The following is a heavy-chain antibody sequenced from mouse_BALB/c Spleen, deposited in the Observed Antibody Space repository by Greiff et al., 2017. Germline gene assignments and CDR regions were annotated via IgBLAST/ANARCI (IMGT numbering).Heavy chain of an antibody. CDR1: GYTFTSYW. V-gene: IGHV1-87*01. J-gene: IGHJ4*01. CDR3: ARRVYDGYWDYAMDY. D-gene: IGHD2-3*01. Sequence: QVQLQQSGAELARPGASVKLSCKASGYTFTSYWMQWVKQRPGQGLEWIGAIYPGDGDTRYTQKFKGKATLTADKSSSTAYMQLSSLASEDSAVYYCARRVYDGYWDYAMDYWGQGTSVTVSS. CDR2: IYPGDGDT.